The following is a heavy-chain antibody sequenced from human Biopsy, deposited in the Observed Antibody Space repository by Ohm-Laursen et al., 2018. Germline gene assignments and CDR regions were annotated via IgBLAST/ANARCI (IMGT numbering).Heavy chain of an antibody. D-gene: IGHD4-11*01. CDR2: IYYSVMT. CDR1: SDSVTKYY. J-gene: IGHJ6*02. V-gene: IGHV4-59*02. Sequence: SQTLSLTCAVSSDSVTKYYWSWIRQPPGKGLEWIGHIYYSVMTNYNPSLQSRVSISVDTSRNQVPLTLSSVTAADPAVYYCARDSGILNYGNFKYYHYYGMDVWGQGTKVTVSS. CDR3: ARDSGILNYGNFKYYHYYGMDV.